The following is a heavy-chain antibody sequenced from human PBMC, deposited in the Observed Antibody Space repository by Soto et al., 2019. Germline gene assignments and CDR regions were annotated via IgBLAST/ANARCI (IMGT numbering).Heavy chain of an antibody. V-gene: IGHV3-33*01. CDR3: ARESCSGGSCYSEY. D-gene: IGHD2-15*01. CDR1: GFTFSTYG. J-gene: IGHJ4*02. Sequence: QVQLVESGGGVVQPGRSLRLSCAASGFTFSTYGVHWVRQAPGKGLEWVALIWYDGTNKYYADSVKGRFTISRDNSKNTLYLQMNRPRAEDTAVYYCARESCSGGSCYSEYWGQGTLVTVSS. CDR2: IWYDGTNK.